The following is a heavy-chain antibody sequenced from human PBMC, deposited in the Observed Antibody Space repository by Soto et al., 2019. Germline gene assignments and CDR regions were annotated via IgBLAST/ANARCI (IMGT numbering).Heavy chain of an antibody. CDR3: ARHLWVGSSWYLGALDI. CDR2: IYYSGST. Sequence: QVQLQESGPGLVKPSETLSLTCTVSADSISNYYWSWIRQPPGKGLEWIGYIYYSGSTHYNPSLKSRVTRSVDTSKNQFSLKLRSVTAADTAVYYCARHLWVGSSWYLGALDIWGQGTMVTVSS. J-gene: IGHJ3*02. D-gene: IGHD6-13*01. V-gene: IGHV4-59*08. CDR1: ADSISNYY.